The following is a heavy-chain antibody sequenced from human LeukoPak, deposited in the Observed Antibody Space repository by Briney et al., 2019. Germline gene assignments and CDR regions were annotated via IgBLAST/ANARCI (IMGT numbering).Heavy chain of an antibody. J-gene: IGHJ4*02. CDR1: GFPLSSYA. D-gene: IGHD1-7*01. V-gene: IGHV3-23*01. Sequence: PGGSLRLSCAAFGFPLSSYAVSWVRQAPGKGLEWVSATSSSDAGTYHADSVRGRFTISRDNSKNTLYLQMNSLRAEDTAVYYCAKDGSHSITGTTSNYFDYWGQGTLVTVSS. CDR2: TSSSDAGT. CDR3: AKDGSHSITGTTSNYFDY.